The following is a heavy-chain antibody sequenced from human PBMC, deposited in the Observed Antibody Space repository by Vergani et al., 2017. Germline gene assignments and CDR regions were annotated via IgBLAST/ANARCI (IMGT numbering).Heavy chain of an antibody. J-gene: IGHJ6*03. CDR3: ARGRARYCSSTSCLVGESGGPYYYYYMDV. CDR2: ISSSSSYI. CDR1: GFTFSSYS. V-gene: IGHV3-21*01. Sequence: EVQLVESGGGLVKPGGSLRLSCAASGFTFSSYSMNWVRQAPGKGLEWVSSISSSSSYIYYADSVKGRFTISRDNAKNSLYLQMNSLRAEDTAVYYCARGRARYCSSTSCLVGESGGPYYYYYMDVWGKGP. D-gene: IGHD2-2*01.